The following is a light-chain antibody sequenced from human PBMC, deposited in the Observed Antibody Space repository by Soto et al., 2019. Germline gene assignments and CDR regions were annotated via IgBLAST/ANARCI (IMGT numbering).Light chain of an antibody. CDR1: SSDVGLYDF. CDR2: DVT. V-gene: IGLV2-14*01. J-gene: IGLJ1*01. CDR3: NSYTRFSTYV. Sequence: QSALTQPASVSGSPGQSITISCTGASSDVGLYDFVSWYQQHPGKAPKLLIYDVTYRPSGVSSRFSGYKSGNTASLTISGLPAEDEADYYCNSYTRFSTYVFGTGTKLTVL.